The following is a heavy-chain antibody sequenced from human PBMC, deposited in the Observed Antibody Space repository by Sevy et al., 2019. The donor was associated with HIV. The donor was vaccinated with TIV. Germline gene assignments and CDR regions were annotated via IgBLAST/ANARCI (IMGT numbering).Heavy chain of an antibody. CDR2: INSDGSGT. V-gene: IGHV3-74*01. D-gene: IGHD3-3*01. CDR1: GFTFSSYW. Sequence: GGSLRLSCKASGFTFSSYWMHWVRQAPGKGLVWVSRINSDGSGTSYADSVKGRFTISRDNAKNTLYLQMNSLRAEDTAVYYCARDFWSAQRGMDVWGQGTTVTVSS. J-gene: IGHJ6*02. CDR3: ARDFWSAQRGMDV.